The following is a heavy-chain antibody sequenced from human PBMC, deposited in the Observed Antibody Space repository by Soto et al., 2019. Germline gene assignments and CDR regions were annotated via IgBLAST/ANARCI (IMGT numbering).Heavy chain of an antibody. J-gene: IGHJ5*02. D-gene: IGHD3-10*01. CDR2: INAGNGNA. CDR3: ARDPPYYGSGSNWFDP. CDR1: GYTFTSYA. Sequence: ASVKVSCKASGYTFTSYAMHWVRQAPGQRLEWMGWINAGNGNAKYSQKFQGRVTITRDTSASTAYMELSSLRSEDTAVYYCARDPPYYGSGSNWFDPWGQGTLVTVSS. V-gene: IGHV1-3*01.